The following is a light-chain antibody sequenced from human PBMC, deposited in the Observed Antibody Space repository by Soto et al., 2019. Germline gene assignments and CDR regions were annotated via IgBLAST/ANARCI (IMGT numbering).Light chain of an antibody. CDR1: SSDVGAYNY. V-gene: IGLV2-11*01. CDR3: CSYAGSYTYV. CDR2: DVT. J-gene: IGLJ1*01. Sequence: QSVLTQPRSVSGSPGQSVSISCTGTSSDVGAYNYVSWYQHHPDKAPKFIIRDVTKRPSGVPDRFSGSKSGNTASLTISGLQPEDEADYYCCSYAGSYTYVFGTGTKVTVL.